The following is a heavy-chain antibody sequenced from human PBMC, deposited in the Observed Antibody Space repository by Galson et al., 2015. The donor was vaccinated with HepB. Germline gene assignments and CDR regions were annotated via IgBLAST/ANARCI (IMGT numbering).Heavy chain of an antibody. Sequence: SLRLSCAASGFTFRSYWMHWVRQSPGKGLVWVSRVNSDGTTTNYTESVKGRFTISRDNAKNTLYLQMNSLRADDTAVYYCVRGNDSDSGAWSWGQGTLVTVSS. CDR3: VRGNDSDSGAWS. CDR1: GFTFRSYW. J-gene: IGHJ5*02. D-gene: IGHD1-1*01. V-gene: IGHV3-74*01. CDR2: VNSDGTTT.